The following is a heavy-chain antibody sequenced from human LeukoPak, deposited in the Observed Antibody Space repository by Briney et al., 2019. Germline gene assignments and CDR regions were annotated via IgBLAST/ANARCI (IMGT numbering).Heavy chain of an antibody. J-gene: IGHJ5*02. CDR2: INPNSGGT. CDR3: ARATLTAEPYNWFDP. V-gene: IGHV1-2*02. CDR1: GYTFTGYY. Sequence: GESLKVSCKASGYTFTGYYMHWVRQAPGQGLEWMGWINPNSGGTNYAQKFQGRVTMTRDTSISTAYMELSRLRSDDTAVYYCARATLTAEPYNWFDPWGQGTLVTVSS. D-gene: IGHD5-18*01.